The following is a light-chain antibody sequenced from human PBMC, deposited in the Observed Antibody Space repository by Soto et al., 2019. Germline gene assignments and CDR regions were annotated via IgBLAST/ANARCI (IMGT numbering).Light chain of an antibody. V-gene: IGKV3-11*01. CDR1: QSVSSY. CDR2: DAS. J-gene: IGKJ5*01. Sequence: EIVLTQSPATLSLSPGERATLSCRASQSVSSYLAWYQQKPGQATRLLIYDASNRATGIPARFSGSGSETDFTLTICSLEPEDFAVYYCQQRSNWPPITFGQGTRLEIK. CDR3: QQRSNWPPIT.